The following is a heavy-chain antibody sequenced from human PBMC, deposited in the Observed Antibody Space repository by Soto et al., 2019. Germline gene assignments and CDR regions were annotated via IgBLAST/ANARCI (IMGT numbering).Heavy chain of an antibody. CDR1: GFNFSGYA. CDR3: ANFGIAAAGKLPYYYYYGMDV. D-gene: IGHD6-13*01. Sequence: PGGSLRLSCAASGFNFSGYAMSWVRQPPGKGLEWVSGISGSGGSTYYADSVKGRFTISRDNSKNTLYLQMNSLRAEDTAVYYCANFGIAAAGKLPYYYYYGMDVWGQGTTVTVSS. J-gene: IGHJ6*02. V-gene: IGHV3-23*01. CDR2: ISGSGGST.